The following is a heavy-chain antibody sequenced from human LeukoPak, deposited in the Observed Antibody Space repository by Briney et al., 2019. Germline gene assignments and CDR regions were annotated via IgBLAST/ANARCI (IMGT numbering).Heavy chain of an antibody. D-gene: IGHD3-10*01. J-gene: IGHJ4*02. CDR3: ARLSYDGEGY. Sequence: GASVKVSRKTSGYTFTTYGISWVRQAPGQGLEYMGWISAFTGNTNYAQKFQGRVAMTMDTSTSTVEMELRSLKYDDTAVYFCARLSYDGEGYWGQGTLVTVSS. CDR1: GYTFTTYG. V-gene: IGHV1-18*01. CDR2: ISAFTGNT.